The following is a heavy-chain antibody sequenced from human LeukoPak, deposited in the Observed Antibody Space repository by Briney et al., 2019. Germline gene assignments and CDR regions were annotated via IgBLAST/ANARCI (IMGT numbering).Heavy chain of an antibody. CDR2: ISWNSGGI. D-gene: IGHD1-26*01. CDR1: GFTFDDYA. Sequence: PGGSLRLSCAASGFTFDDYAMHWVRQAPGKGLEWVSGISWNSGGIGYADSVKGRFTISRDNAKNSLYLQMNSLRAEDTAFYYCAKVLVGATDDAFDIWGQGTMVTVSS. V-gene: IGHV3-9*01. CDR3: AKVLVGATDDAFDI. J-gene: IGHJ3*02.